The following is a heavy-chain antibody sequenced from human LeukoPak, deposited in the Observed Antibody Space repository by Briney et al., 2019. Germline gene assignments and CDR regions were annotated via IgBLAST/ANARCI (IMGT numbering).Heavy chain of an antibody. V-gene: IGHV4-34*01. Sequence: SETLSLTCAVYGGSFSGYYWSWIRQPPGKGLEWIGEINHSGSTNYNPSLKSRVTISVDTSKNQFSLKLSSVTAADTAVYYCARTEYQLLPAFDIWGQGTMVTVSS. J-gene: IGHJ3*02. D-gene: IGHD2-2*01. CDR2: INHSGST. CDR3: ARTEYQLLPAFDI. CDR1: GGSFSGYY.